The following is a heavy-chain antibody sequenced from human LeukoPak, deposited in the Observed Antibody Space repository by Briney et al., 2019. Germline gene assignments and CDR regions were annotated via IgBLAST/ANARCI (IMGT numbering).Heavy chain of an antibody. V-gene: IGHV4-38-2*01. Sequence: PSETLSLTCVVSGYSISSGYYWGWIRQPPGKGLEWIGSIYHSGSTYYNPSLKSRVTISVDTSKNQFSLKLSSVTAADTAVYYCARLHAYCSSTSCLLFQHWGQGTLVTVSS. CDR1: GYSISSGYY. CDR2: IYHSGST. J-gene: IGHJ1*01. CDR3: ARLHAYCSSTSCLLFQH. D-gene: IGHD2-2*01.